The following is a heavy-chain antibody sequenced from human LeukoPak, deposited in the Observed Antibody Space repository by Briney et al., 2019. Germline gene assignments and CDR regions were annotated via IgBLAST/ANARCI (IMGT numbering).Heavy chain of an antibody. D-gene: IGHD5-24*01. V-gene: IGHV3-33*01. Sequence: GGSLRLSCGASGFTFSSYGKHWVRQAPGKGLEWVAVIWYDGSNKYYADSVRGRFTISRDNSKNMVYLQMNSLRAEDTAVYYCARWNDGKRFDPWGQGTLVTVSS. CDR3: ARWNDGKRFDP. J-gene: IGHJ5*02. CDR2: IWYDGSNK. CDR1: GFTFSSYG.